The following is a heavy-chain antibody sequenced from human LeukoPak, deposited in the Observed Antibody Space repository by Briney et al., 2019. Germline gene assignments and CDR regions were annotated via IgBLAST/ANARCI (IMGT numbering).Heavy chain of an antibody. V-gene: IGHV3-21*01. CDR2: ISSSSSYI. J-gene: IGHJ3*02. CDR3: ARDFNWFWDDITMVQGVIISDAFDI. D-gene: IGHD3-10*01. CDR1: GFTFSSYS. Sequence: GGSLRLSCAASGFTFSSYSMNWVRQAPGKGLEWVSSISSSSSYIYYADSVKGRFTISRDNAKNSLYLQMNSLRAEDTAVYYCARDFNWFWDDITMVQGVIISDAFDIWGQGTMVTVSS.